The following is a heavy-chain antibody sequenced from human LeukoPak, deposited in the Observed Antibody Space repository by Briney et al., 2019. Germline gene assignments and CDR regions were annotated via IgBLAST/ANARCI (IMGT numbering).Heavy chain of an antibody. CDR3: AKDSPPIAAAATNYFDY. CDR1: GFTFSSYG. D-gene: IGHD6-13*01. V-gene: IGHV3-33*06. Sequence: GGSLRLSCAAPGFTFSSYGMHWVRQAPGKGLEWVAVIWYDGSNKYYADSVKGRFTISRDNSKNTLYLQMNSLRAEDTAVYYCAKDSPPIAAAATNYFDYWGQGTLVTVSS. CDR2: IWYDGSNK. J-gene: IGHJ4*02.